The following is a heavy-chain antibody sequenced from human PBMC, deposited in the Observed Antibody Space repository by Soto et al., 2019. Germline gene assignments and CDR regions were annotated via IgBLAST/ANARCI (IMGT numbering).Heavy chain of an antibody. Sequence: ASVKVSCKASGYTFTSYDINWVRQATGQGLEWMGWMNPNSGNTGYAQKLQGRVTMTTDTSMSTAYMELRSLRSDDTAVYYCARVTHSSSWSFHYYYGMDVWGQGTTVTVSS. J-gene: IGHJ6*02. CDR2: MNPNSGNT. CDR1: GYTFTSYD. V-gene: IGHV1-8*01. D-gene: IGHD6-13*01. CDR3: ARVTHSSSWSFHYYYGMDV.